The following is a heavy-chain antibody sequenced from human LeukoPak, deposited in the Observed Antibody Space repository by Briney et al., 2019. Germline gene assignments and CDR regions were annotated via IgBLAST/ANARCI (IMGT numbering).Heavy chain of an antibody. D-gene: IGHD2-2*01. V-gene: IGHV1-24*01. CDR1: GYTLTELS. Sequence: ASVKVSCKVSGYTLTELSMHWVRQAPGKGLEWMGGFDPEDGETIYAQKFQGRVTMTEDTSTDTAYMELSSLRSEDTAVYYCATWGGYCSSTSCYGRWGQGTLVTVSS. CDR2: FDPEDGET. CDR3: ATWGGYCSSTSCYGR. J-gene: IGHJ4*02.